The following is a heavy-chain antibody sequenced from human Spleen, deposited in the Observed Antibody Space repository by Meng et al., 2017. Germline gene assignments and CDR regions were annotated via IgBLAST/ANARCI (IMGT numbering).Heavy chain of an antibody. CDR1: GGSISSGDYY. J-gene: IGHJ4*02. CDR2: IDYSGST. D-gene: IGHD2-15*01. V-gene: IGHV4-30-4*01. Sequence: QVHLQESGPGLVKPSQTLSLTCSVSGGSISSGDYYWSWIRQPPGKGLEWIGYIDYSGSTYYTPSLKSRVIISVDTSKNQFSLKLTSVTGADTAVYYCARVGGCSGGGCYHRLFDYWGQGTLVTVSS. CDR3: ARVGGCSGGGCYHRLFDY.